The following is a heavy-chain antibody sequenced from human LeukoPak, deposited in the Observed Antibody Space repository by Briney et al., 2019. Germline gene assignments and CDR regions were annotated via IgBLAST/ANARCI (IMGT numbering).Heavy chain of an antibody. D-gene: IGHD3-22*01. Sequence: KPSETLSLTCTVSGGSISSYYWSWIRQPAGKGLERIGLIYTSGSTHYNPSLKSRVIISLDKSKNQFSLKLNSVTAADKAVYFCAREEYTDSSGRILWGQGTLVTVSS. CDR3: AREEYTDSSGRIL. CDR1: GGSISSYY. J-gene: IGHJ4*02. CDR2: IYTSGST. V-gene: IGHV4-4*07.